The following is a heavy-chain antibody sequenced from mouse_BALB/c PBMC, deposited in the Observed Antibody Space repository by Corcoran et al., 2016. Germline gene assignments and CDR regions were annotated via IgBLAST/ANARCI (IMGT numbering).Heavy chain of an antibody. Sequence: EVQLQQSGHELVKPGASVKLSCKASGYTFTSYVMHWVKQKPGQGLEWIGYINPYNDDTKYNEKFKGKATLTADKSASTAYMELSSLTSEDSAVYYCDAEDYGSFWYIDVWGAGTTVTVSP. CDR3: DAEDYGSFWYIDV. CDR2: INPYNDDT. J-gene: IGHJ1*01. CDR1: GYTFTSYV. D-gene: IGHD2-1*01. V-gene: IGHV1S136*01.